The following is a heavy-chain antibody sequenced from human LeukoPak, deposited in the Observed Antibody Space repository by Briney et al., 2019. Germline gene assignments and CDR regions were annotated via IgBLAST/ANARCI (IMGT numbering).Heavy chain of an antibody. CDR3: ARDYQHDFWSGYHIGYFDL. CDR2: IIPIFGTA. CDR1: GGTFSSYA. Sequence: SVKVSCKASGGTFSSYAISWVRQAPGQGLEWMGGIIPIFGTANYAQKFQGRVTITTDESTSTAYMELSSLRSEDTAVYYCARDYQHDFWSGYHIGYFDLWGRGTLVTVSS. J-gene: IGHJ2*01. D-gene: IGHD3-3*01. V-gene: IGHV1-69*05.